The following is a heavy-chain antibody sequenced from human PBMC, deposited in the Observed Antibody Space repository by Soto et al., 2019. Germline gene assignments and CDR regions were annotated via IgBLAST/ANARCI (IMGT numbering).Heavy chain of an antibody. CDR3: ARSIDP. CDR2: IYYSGST. CDR1: GGYITSSSYY. J-gene: IGHJ5*02. V-gene: IGHV4-31*03. Sequence: PSETMCLTCTVSGGYITSSSYYCGWIRQTPGKGLEWIGYIYYSGSTYYNPSLKSRVTISVDTSKNQFSLKLSSVSAADTAVYYCARSIDPWGQGTLVTVSS.